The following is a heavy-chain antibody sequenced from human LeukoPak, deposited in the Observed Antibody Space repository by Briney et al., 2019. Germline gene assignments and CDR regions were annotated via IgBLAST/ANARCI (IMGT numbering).Heavy chain of an antibody. CDR1: GGTFSSYA. Sequence: GASVKVSCKASGGTFSSYAISWVRQAPGQGLEWMGWINPNSGGTNYAQKFQGRVTMTRDTSISTAYMELSRLRSDDTAVYYCARSRWLQSPADYWGQGTLVTVSS. V-gene: IGHV1-2*02. CDR2: INPNSGGT. CDR3: ARSRWLQSPADY. J-gene: IGHJ4*02. D-gene: IGHD5-24*01.